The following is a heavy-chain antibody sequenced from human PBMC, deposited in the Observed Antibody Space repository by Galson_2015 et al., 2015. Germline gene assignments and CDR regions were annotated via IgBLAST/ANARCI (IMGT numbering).Heavy chain of an antibody. CDR3: ARRSKVAGWGLNDAFDI. Sequence: SVKVSCKASGYTFTSYYMHWVRQAPGQGLEWMGIINPSGGSTSYAQKFQGRVTMTRDTSTSTVYMELSSLRSEDTAVYYCARRSKVAGWGLNDAFDIWGQGTMVTVSS. V-gene: IGHV1-46*01. J-gene: IGHJ3*02. D-gene: IGHD2-21*02. CDR1: GYTFTSYY. CDR2: INPSGGST.